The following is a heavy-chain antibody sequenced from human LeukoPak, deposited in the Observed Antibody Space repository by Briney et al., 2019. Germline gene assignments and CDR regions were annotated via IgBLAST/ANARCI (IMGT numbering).Heavy chain of an antibody. V-gene: IGHV4-34*01. D-gene: IGHD1-26*01. CDR3: ATMGSGSYFNY. Sequence: AETLSLTCGVYGGPFSIYCWNWIRQSPGEGLEWIGEINQSGSTKYNPSLKSRVTISVDTSKNQFSLKLSSVTAADTAVYYCATMGSGSYFNYWGQGSLVTVSS. J-gene: IGHJ4*02. CDR2: INQSGST. CDR1: GGPFSIYC.